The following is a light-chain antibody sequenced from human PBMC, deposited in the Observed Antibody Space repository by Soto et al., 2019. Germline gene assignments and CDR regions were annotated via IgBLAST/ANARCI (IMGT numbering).Light chain of an antibody. CDR3: AAWDDSLNGHYV. CDR2: SNN. Sequence: QSVLTQPPSASGTPGQRVTISCSGSSSNIGSNTVNWYQQLPGTAPKLLIYSNNQRPSGVPDRFSVSKSGTSASLAISGLQSEDEADDYCAAWDDSLNGHYVFGTGTKLTVL. V-gene: IGLV1-44*01. CDR1: SSNIGSNT. J-gene: IGLJ1*01.